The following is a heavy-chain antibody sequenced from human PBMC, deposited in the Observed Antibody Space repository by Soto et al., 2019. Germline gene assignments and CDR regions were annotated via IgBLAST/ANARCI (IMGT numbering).Heavy chain of an antibody. Sequence: PSETLSLTCTVSGVSISSGDYYWSWIRQHPGKGLEWIGYIYYSGSTYYSPSLKSRVTISVDTSKNQFSLKLSSVTAADTAVYYCARWWSGSRQGFDPWGQGTRVTVSS. CDR1: GVSISSGDYY. D-gene: IGHD3-3*01. CDR2: IYYSGST. CDR3: ARWWSGSRQGFDP. V-gene: IGHV4-31*03. J-gene: IGHJ5*02.